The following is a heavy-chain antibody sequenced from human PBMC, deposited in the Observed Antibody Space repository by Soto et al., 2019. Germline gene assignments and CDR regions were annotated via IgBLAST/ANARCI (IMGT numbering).Heavy chain of an antibody. CDR3: TTDPLEWLLSNGENWFDP. Sequence: GGSLRLSCAASGFTFSNAWMNWVRQAPGKGLEWVGRIKSKTDGGTTDYAAPVKGRFTISRDDSKNTLYLQMNSLKTEDTAVYYCTTDPLEWLLSNGENWFDPWGQGTLVTVSS. CDR2: IKSKTDGGTT. CDR1: GFTFSNAW. D-gene: IGHD3-3*01. V-gene: IGHV3-15*07. J-gene: IGHJ5*02.